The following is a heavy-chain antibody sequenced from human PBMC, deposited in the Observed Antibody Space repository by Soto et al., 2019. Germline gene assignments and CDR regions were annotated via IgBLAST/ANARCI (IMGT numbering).Heavy chain of an antibody. J-gene: IGHJ4*02. CDR3: SRLWAGGDDRDSPPYYLDS. D-gene: IGHD3-16*01. V-gene: IGHV3-73*02. CDR1: GFTFSGSA. Sequence: EVQLVESGGGLVQPGGSVIISCAAPGFTFSGSAIHWVRQASGKGLEWLGRIKTRSYNYATAYTASLKGRFTISRDDSKNTAYLQMNSLKTEDTAVYFCSRLWAGGDDRDSPPYYLDSWGQGTLVTVSS. CDR2: IKTRSYNYAT.